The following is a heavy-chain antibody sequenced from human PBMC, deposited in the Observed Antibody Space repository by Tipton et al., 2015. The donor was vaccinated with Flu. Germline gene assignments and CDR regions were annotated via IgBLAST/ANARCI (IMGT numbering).Heavy chain of an antibody. D-gene: IGHD3-16*01. CDR3: AREVFYDLPLGVAYPYLGMDV. CDR1: GVSISSYNW. J-gene: IGHJ6*02. Sequence: TLSLTCAVSGVSISSYNWWTWARQPPGKGLEWIGQIYHLGSTNYNPSLKGRVTISLDKSRNQFSLKLNSVTAADTAVYYCAREVFYDLPLGVAYPYLGMDVWGQGTTVTVSS. V-gene: IGHV4-4*02. CDR2: IYHLGST.